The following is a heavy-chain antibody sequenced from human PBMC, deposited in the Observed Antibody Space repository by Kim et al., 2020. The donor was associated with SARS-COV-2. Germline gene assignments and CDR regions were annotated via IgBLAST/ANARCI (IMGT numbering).Heavy chain of an antibody. D-gene: IGHD4-4*01. Sequence: ASVKVSCRASGYTFTDYNLHWVRQAPGQGLEWMGRINPKSGGTNYGQKFQGRVTVTRDTSITTVYMELTRLNTDYTAVYYCARGRTTTDYWGQGSLVTVS. CDR1: GYTFTDYN. CDR3: ARGRTTTDY. CDR2: INPKSGGT. V-gene: IGHV1-2*06. J-gene: IGHJ4*02.